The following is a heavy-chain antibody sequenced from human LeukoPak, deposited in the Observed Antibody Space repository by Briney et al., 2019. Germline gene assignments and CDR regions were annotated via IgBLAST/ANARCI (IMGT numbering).Heavy chain of an antibody. CDR1: GYTFTSYG. CDR3: ARVVRGVITDY. V-gene: IGHV1-2*02. D-gene: IGHD3-10*01. Sequence: ASVKASCKASGYTFTSYGISWVRQAPGQGLEWMGWINPNSGGTNYAQKFQGRVTMTRDTSISTAYMELSRLRSDDTAVYYCARVVRGVITDYWGQGTLVTVSS. J-gene: IGHJ4*02. CDR2: INPNSGGT.